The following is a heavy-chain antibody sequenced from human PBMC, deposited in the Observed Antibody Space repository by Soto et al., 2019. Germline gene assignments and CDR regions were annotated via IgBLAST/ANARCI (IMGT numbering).Heavy chain of an antibody. Sequence: QITLKESGPTLVKPTQTLTLTCTFSGFSLTTSAVAVGWIRQPPGKALEWLAIVYGTDDKFYCPSLKSRLTITKDPSANQVVLTMTNMVPVDTATYYCARRYDPYYFASWGQGTLVTVSS. V-gene: IGHV2-5*01. J-gene: IGHJ4*02. CDR1: GFSLTTSAVA. CDR3: ARRYDPYYFAS. CDR2: VYGTDDK. D-gene: IGHD3-16*01.